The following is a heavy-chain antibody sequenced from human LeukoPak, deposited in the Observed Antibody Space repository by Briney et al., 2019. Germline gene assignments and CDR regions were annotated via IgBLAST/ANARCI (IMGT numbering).Heavy chain of an antibody. Sequence: GASVRVSCKASGYTFSSYYMHWVRQAPGQGLEWMGIINPSGGSTSYAQKFQGRVTMTRDTSTSTVYMQLSSLRSEDTAVYYCARSELQFDYFDYWGQGTLSPSPQ. V-gene: IGHV1-46*01. CDR1: GYTFSSYY. D-gene: IGHD1-26*01. CDR3: ARSELQFDYFDY. CDR2: INPSGGST. J-gene: IGHJ4*02.